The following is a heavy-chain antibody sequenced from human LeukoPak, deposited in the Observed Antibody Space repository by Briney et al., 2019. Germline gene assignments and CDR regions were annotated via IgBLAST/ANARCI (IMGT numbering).Heavy chain of an antibody. CDR3: ARDTDYGDYLAPNEYFQH. Sequence: ASVKVSCKASGGTFSSYAISWVRQAPGQGLEWMGGIIPIFGTANYAQKFQGRVTITADESTSTAYMELSSLRSEDTAVYYCARDTDYGDYLAPNEYFQHWGQGTLATVSS. CDR2: IIPIFGTA. CDR1: GGTFSSYA. V-gene: IGHV1-69*13. J-gene: IGHJ1*01. D-gene: IGHD4-17*01.